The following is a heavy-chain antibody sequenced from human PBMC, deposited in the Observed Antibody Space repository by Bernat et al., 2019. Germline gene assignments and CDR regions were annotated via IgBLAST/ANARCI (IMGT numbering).Heavy chain of an antibody. CDR1: GFTFSSYS. D-gene: IGHD3-22*01. J-gene: IGHJ5*02. CDR2: ISSSSSYI. Sequence: EVQLVESGGGLVKPGGSLRLSCAASGFTFSSYSMNWVRQAPGKGLEWVSSISSSSSYIYYADSVKGRFTISRDNAKNSLYLQMNSLRAEDTAVYYCARDTARHYYDSSGYNWFDPWGQGTLVTVSS. CDR3: ARDTARHYYDSSGYNWFDP. V-gene: IGHV3-21*01.